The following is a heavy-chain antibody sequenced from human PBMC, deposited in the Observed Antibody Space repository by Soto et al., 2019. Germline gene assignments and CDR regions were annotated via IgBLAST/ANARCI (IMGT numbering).Heavy chain of an antibody. CDR3: ARGITAADKRRFDP. Sequence: ASVKVSCKASGGTFSSYTISWVRQAPGQGLEWMGRIIPILNITNYAQKFQGRVTITADKSTSTAYMELSSLRSEDTAVYYCARGITAADKRRFDPWGQGTLVTVSS. V-gene: IGHV1-69*02. CDR1: GGTFSSYT. CDR2: IIPILNIT. D-gene: IGHD6-13*01. J-gene: IGHJ5*02.